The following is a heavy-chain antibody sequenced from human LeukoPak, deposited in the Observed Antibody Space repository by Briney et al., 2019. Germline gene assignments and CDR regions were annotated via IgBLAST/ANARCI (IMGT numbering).Heavy chain of an antibody. J-gene: IGHJ4*02. CDR1: GFTFSTYG. Sequence: GGSLRLSCAASGFTFSTYGMHWVRQAPGKGLKWVALIYYDGSNKYYADSVKGRFTVSRDNSKNTLYLQMNILRAEDTGIYYCTREEVRAPLDNWGQGTLVTVSS. CDR2: IYYDGSNK. V-gene: IGHV3-33*01. CDR3: TREEVRAPLDN. D-gene: IGHD3-10*01.